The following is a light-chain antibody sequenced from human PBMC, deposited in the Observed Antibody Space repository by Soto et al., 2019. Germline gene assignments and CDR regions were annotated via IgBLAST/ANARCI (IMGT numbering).Light chain of an antibody. CDR3: QQYGSSGT. CDR2: GES. Sequence: EIVMTQSPATLSVSPGERATLSCRASQSVSNNYLAWYQQKPGQAPRLLIYGESNRATGIPDRFSGSGSGTDFTLTISRLEPEDFAVYYCQQYGSSGTVGQGTQVEIK. V-gene: IGKV3-20*01. J-gene: IGKJ1*01. CDR1: QSVSNNY.